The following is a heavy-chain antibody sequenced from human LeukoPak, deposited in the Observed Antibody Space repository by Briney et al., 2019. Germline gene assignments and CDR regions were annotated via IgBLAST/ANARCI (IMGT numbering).Heavy chain of an antibody. CDR1: GFTFSSYE. Sequence: PGGSLRPSCAASGFTFSSYEMNWVRQAPGKGLEWVSYISSSGSTIYYADSVKGRFTISRDNAKNSLYLQMNSLRAEDTAVYYCARGFLGPFDYWGQGTLATVSS. J-gene: IGHJ4*02. CDR2: ISSSGSTI. CDR3: ARGFLGPFDY. V-gene: IGHV3-48*03. D-gene: IGHD2-21*01.